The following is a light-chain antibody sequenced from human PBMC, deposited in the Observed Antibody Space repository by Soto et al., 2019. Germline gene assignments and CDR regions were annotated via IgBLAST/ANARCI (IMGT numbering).Light chain of an antibody. CDR1: QTISTW. CDR3: QQYNSFSPWA. V-gene: IGKV1-5*01. J-gene: IGKJ1*01. CDR2: DAS. Sequence: DIQVTQSPPTLSASVGDRVTITCRASQTISTWMAWYQQKPGKAPKLLVYDASTLQSGVASRFSGSGSGTEFTLIISGLQPDDFATYYCQQYNSFSPWAFGQGTKVDIK.